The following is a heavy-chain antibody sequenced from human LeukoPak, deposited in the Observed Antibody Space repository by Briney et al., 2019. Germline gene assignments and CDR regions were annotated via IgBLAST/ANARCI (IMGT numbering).Heavy chain of an antibody. CDR1: GYTFTGYY. Sequence: ASVKVSCKASGYTFTGYYMHWVRQAPGQGLEWMGWINPNSGGTSYAQKFQGRVTMTRDTSISTAYMELSRLRSDGTAVYYCARDGGSGYDYVGHYYYYYMDVWGEGTTVTISS. CDR2: INPNSGGT. J-gene: IGHJ6*03. CDR3: ARDGGSGYDYVGHYYYYYMDV. V-gene: IGHV1-2*02. D-gene: IGHD5-12*01.